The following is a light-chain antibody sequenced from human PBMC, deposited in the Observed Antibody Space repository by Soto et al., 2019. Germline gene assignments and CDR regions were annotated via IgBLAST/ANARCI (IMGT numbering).Light chain of an antibody. CDR2: LNSDGSH. V-gene: IGLV4-69*01. CDR3: QTWGSGIVV. CDR1: SGHSHYA. Sequence: QPVLTQSPSASASLGASVKLTCTLSSGHSHYAIAWHQQQSEKGPRYLMKLNSDGSHSKGVAIRDRFSGSSSAAERYLTISSLESEDEADYCCQTWGSGIVVFGGGTKLTVL. J-gene: IGLJ2*01.